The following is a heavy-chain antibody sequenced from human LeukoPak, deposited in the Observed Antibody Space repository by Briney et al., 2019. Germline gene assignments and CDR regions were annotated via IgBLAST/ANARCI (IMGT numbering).Heavy chain of an antibody. CDR3: ARHGAYRGYEHYYYGVDV. J-gene: IGHJ6*02. CDR1: GYGFTTCW. CDR2: INPGNSDT. Sequence: KHGESLKISCKGSGYGFTTCWIGWVRQMPGKGLEWMGVINPGNSDTRYSPSFQGQVTISADKSTHTAYLQWSSLQASDTAVYYCARHGAYRGYEHYYYGVDVWGQGTRVTVSS. V-gene: IGHV5-51*01. D-gene: IGHD5-12*01.